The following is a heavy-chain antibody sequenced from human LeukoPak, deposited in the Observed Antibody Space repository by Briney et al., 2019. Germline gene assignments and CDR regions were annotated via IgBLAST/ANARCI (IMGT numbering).Heavy chain of an antibody. CDR1: GYTFTSYY. D-gene: IGHD2-21*02. CDR3: ARESAYCGGDCYLMAYY. J-gene: IGHJ4*02. Sequence: ASVKVSCKASGYTFTSYYMHWVRQAPGQGLEWMGGIIPIFGTANYAQKFQGRVTITADESTSTAYMELSSLRSEDTAVYYCARESAYCGGDCYLMAYYWGQGTLVTVSS. CDR2: IIPIFGTA. V-gene: IGHV1-69*13.